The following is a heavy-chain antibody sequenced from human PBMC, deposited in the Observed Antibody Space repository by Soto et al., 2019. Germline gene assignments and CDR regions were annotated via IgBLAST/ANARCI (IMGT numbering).Heavy chain of an antibody. D-gene: IGHD6-19*01. Sequence: SLRLSCAASGVNFNTYGMHWVRQAPGKGLEWVALIWYDASNKYYADSVKGRFTISRDSSENTLYLQMNSLRVEDTAVYYCARDQDSGWPDYWGQGTLVTVSS. V-gene: IGHV3-33*01. CDR1: GVNFNTYG. CDR2: IWYDASNK. J-gene: IGHJ4*02. CDR3: ARDQDSGWPDY.